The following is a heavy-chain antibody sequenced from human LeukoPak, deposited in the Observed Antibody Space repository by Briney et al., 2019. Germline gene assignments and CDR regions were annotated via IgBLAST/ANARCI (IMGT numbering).Heavy chain of an antibody. D-gene: IGHD3-22*01. CDR3: ARTPGYDSSGYYA. CDR1: GGSFSGYY. Sequence: SETLSLTCAVYGGSFSGYYRSWIRQPPGKGLEWIGEINHSGSTNYNPSLKSRVTISVDTSKNQFSLKLSSVTAADTAVYYCARTPGYDSSGYYAWGQGTLVTVSS. V-gene: IGHV4-34*01. CDR2: INHSGST. J-gene: IGHJ5*02.